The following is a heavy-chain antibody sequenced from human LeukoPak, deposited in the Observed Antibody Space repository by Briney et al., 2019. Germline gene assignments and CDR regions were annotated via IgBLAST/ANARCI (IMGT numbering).Heavy chain of an antibody. Sequence: GGSLRLSCAASGFTFSSYSVNWVRQAPGKGLEWVSSISSSSSYIYYADSVKGRFTISRDNAKNSPYLQMNSLRAEDTAVYYCARDPRPGAAAGKWGQGTLVTVSS. CDR3: ARDPRPGAAAGK. V-gene: IGHV3-21*01. CDR1: GFTFSSYS. CDR2: ISSSSSYI. J-gene: IGHJ4*02. D-gene: IGHD6-13*01.